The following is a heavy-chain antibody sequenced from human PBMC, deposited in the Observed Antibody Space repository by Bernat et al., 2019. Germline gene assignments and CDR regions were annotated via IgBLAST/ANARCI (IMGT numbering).Heavy chain of an antibody. CDR2: IAYDGSNK. Sequence: QVQLVESGGGVVQPGRSLRLSCAASGFTFSSYAMHWVRQAPGKGLEWVAVIAYDGSNKYYADSGKGRFTISRDNSKNTLYLQMNSLRAEDTAVYYCAGPPPGLHIVIGAFDIWGQGTMVTVSS. J-gene: IGHJ3*02. CDR3: AGPPPGLHIVIGAFDI. V-gene: IGHV3-30-3*01. CDR1: GFTFSSYA. D-gene: IGHD3-10*01.